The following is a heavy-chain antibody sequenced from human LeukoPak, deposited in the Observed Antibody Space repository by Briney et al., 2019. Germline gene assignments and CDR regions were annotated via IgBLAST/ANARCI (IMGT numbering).Heavy chain of an antibody. J-gene: IGHJ6*03. V-gene: IGHV1-8*03. Sequence: ASVKVSCKASGYTFTSYDTNWVPQATGQGLEWMGWMNPNSGNTGYAQKFQGRVTITRNTSISTACMELSSLRSEDTAVYYCARGMYSSSSFLENYYYYYMDVWGKGTTVTVSS. CDR3: ARGMYSSSSFLENYYYYYMDV. CDR1: GYTFTSYD. CDR2: MNPNSGNT. D-gene: IGHD6-6*01.